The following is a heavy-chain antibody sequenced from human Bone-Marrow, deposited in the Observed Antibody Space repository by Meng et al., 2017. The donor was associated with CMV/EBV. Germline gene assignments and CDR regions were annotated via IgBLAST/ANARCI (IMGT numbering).Heavy chain of an antibody. J-gene: IGHJ6*02. V-gene: IGHV1-2*02. CDR2: INPNSGGT. Sequence: ASVKVSCKASGYTFTGYFMHWVRQAPGQGLEWMGWINPNSGGTNYAQEFQGRVTMTGDTSISTAYMELSGLTSDDTAVYYCARDGLDIVVVPAAISVSRYYGMDVWGQGTTVTVSS. CDR3: ARDGLDIVVVPAAISVSRYYGMDV. CDR1: GYTFTGYF. D-gene: IGHD2-2*02.